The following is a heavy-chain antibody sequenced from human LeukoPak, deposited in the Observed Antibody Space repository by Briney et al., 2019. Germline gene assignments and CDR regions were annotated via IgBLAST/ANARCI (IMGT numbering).Heavy chain of an antibody. D-gene: IGHD2-15*01. CDR3: ARLYLGYCSGGSCYFLDY. Sequence: SETLSLTCAVYGGSFSGYYWSWIRQPPGKGLEWIGEINHSGSTNYNPSLKSRVTISVDTSKNQFSLKLSSVTAADTAVYYCARLYLGYCSGGSCYFLDYWGQGTLVTVS. CDR1: GGSFSGYY. J-gene: IGHJ4*02. CDR2: INHSGST. V-gene: IGHV4-34*01.